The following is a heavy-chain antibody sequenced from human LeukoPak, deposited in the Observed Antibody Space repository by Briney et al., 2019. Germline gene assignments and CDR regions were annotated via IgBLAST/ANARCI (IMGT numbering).Heavy chain of an antibody. CDR2: ISYLDGSNI. J-gene: IGHJ4*02. Sequence: GSLRLSCVASGFTFSREAMHWVRQSPGKGLEWVALISYLDGSNIYYADSVRGRFTISRDNAKNSLYLQMNNLRAEDTAVYYCARDRSRVSDYWGQGTLVTVSS. CDR1: GFTFSREA. V-gene: IGHV3-30-3*01. CDR3: ARDRSRVSDY.